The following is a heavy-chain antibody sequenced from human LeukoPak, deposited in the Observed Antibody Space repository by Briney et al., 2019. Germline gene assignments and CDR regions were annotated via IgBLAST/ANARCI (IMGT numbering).Heavy chain of an antibody. CDR2: IKQDGSEK. J-gene: IGHJ5*02. D-gene: IGHD2-2*01. CDR3: ARDDCSSISCYHNWFDP. Sequence: GGSLRLSCAASGFTFSGYWMSWVRQAPGKGREWVANIKQDGSEKYYVDSVKGRFTISRDNAKNSLYLQMNSLRAEDTAVYYCARDDCSSISCYHNWFDPWGQGTLVTVSS. CDR1: GFTFSGYW. V-gene: IGHV3-7*01.